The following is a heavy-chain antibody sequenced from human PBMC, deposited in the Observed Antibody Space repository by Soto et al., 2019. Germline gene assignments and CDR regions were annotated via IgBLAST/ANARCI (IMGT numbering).Heavy chain of an antibody. CDR3: ANKFFSGSGSYRGWFDP. D-gene: IGHD3-10*01. CDR2: ISGGGDST. V-gene: IGHV3-23*01. Sequence: EVQLLESGGGLVQPGGSLRLSCAASGFTFSSYAMTWVRQAPGKGLEWVSGISGGGDSTYYADSVKGRFTISRDNTKNTLYLQMNSLRAEDTAVYYCANKFFSGSGSYRGWFDPWGQGTLVTVSS. CDR1: GFTFSSYA. J-gene: IGHJ5*02.